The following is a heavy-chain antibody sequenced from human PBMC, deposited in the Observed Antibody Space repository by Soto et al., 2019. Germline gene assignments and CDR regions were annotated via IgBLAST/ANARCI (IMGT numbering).Heavy chain of an antibody. D-gene: IGHD5-12*01. J-gene: IGHJ6*03. Sequence: QVLLVESGGGLVKPGGSLRLSCAASGFTFSDYYMNWIRQAPGKGLEWVSSISSSDSTIYYADSVKGRFTISRDKAKSTLFLQINSLRAEDTAVYYCARGSYSGYGLDYYYHYMDVWGKGTTVTVSS. V-gene: IGHV3-11*01. CDR2: ISSSDSTI. CDR3: ARGSYSGYGLDYYYHYMDV. CDR1: GFTFSDYY.